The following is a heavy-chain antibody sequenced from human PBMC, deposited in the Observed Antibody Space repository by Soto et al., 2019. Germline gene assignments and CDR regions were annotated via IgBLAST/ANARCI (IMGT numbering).Heavy chain of an antibody. Sequence: SGPPGEPTQTLTLTWTFSGFSLSTSGVGVGWIRQPPGKALEWLALIYWDDDKRYSPSLKSRLAITKDTSKNQVVLTMTNMDPVDTATYYCAHRQMGYCSGGSCYSEDDWFDPWGQGTLVTVSS. CDR2: IYWDDDK. D-gene: IGHD2-15*01. V-gene: IGHV2-5*02. J-gene: IGHJ5*02. CDR3: AHRQMGYCSGGSCYSEDDWFDP. CDR1: GFSLSTSGVG.